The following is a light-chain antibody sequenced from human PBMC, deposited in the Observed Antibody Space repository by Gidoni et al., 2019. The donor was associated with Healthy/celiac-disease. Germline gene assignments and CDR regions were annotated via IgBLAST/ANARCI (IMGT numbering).Light chain of an antibody. V-gene: IGLV1-40*01. Sequence: SVLTPPPSVSGAPGQRVTISCTGSSSNIGAGYDVHWYQQLPGTAPNLLIYGNSNRPAGGPDRFSGSKSGTSASLAITGLQAEDEADYYCQSYDSSLSGVVFGGGTKLTVL. CDR2: GNS. J-gene: IGLJ2*01. CDR3: QSYDSSLSGVV. CDR1: SSNIGAGYD.